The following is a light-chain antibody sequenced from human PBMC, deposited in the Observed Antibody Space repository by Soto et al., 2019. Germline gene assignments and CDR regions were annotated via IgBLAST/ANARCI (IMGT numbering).Light chain of an antibody. Sequence: DIVMTQSPLSLPVTPGEPASISCRSSQSLLHSNGYNYLDWYLQKPGQSPQLLIYLGSNRASGVPDRCSGSGSGTDFTLKISRVEAEDVGVYYCMQALQTRCTFGQGTKLEIK. J-gene: IGKJ2*02. CDR1: QSLLHSNGYNY. CDR2: LGS. CDR3: MQALQTRCT. V-gene: IGKV2-28*01.